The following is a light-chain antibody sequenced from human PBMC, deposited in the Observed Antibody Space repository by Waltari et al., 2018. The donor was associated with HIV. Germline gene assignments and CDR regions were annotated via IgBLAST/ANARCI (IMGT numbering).Light chain of an antibody. CDR3: CSYAGSAV. J-gene: IGLJ2*01. CDR2: EVT. V-gene: IGLV2-23*02. CDR1: STDVANFNL. Sequence: QSALTQPASVSGSPGQSVTISCTGTSTDVANFNLISWYQQHPGQAPKLIIFEVTKRPTVLSSRFSGSKSGNTASLTISGLQPEDEADYYCCSYAGSAVFGGGTKLTV.